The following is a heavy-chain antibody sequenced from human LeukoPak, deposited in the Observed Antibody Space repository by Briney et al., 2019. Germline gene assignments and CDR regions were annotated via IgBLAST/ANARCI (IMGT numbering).Heavy chain of an antibody. Sequence: SETLSLTCTVSGYSISSGYFWGWMRQPPGKGLEWIGSIYQSETAHYNPSLKSRVTISVDTSKNQFSLKLTSVTAADTAVYYCARGVNSGYFDYCGQGTLVTVSS. D-gene: IGHD1-26*01. CDR2: IYQSETA. CDR1: GYSISSGYF. V-gene: IGHV4-38-2*02. CDR3: ARGVNSGYFDY. J-gene: IGHJ4*02.